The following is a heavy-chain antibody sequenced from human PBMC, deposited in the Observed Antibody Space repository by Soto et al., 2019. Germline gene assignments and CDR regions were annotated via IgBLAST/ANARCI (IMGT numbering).Heavy chain of an antibody. V-gene: IGHV3-23*01. CDR2: ISAGGQIT. J-gene: IGHJ3*02. CDR3: AKSRIEVAHDSFDI. Sequence: GGSLRLSCAASGFAYSTYAMNWVRQAPGKRLEWVSGISAGGQITDYADSVRGRVSISRDNSKNTVFLHMSSLRAEDTAIYYCAKSRIEVAHDSFDIWGQRTSVTVSS. CDR1: GFAYSTYA. D-gene: IGHD3-22*01.